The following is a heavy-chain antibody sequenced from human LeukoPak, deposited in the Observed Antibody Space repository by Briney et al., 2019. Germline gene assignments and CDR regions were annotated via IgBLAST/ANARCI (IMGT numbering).Heavy chain of an antibody. J-gene: IGHJ4*02. Sequence: GGSLRLSCSASGFTFSSYAISWVRQAPGKGLEWVSAISGSGGSTYYADSVKGRFTISRDNSKNTLYLQMNSLRAEDTAVYYCAKGRPGMVRGVIITTDYWGQGTLVTVSS. V-gene: IGHV3-23*01. D-gene: IGHD3-10*01. CDR3: AKGRPGMVRGVIITTDY. CDR2: ISGSGGST. CDR1: GFTFSSYA.